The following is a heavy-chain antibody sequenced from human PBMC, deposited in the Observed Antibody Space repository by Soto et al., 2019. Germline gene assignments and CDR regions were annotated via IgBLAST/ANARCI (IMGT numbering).Heavy chain of an antibody. CDR3: ARYRAYDGGTCFDP. J-gene: IGHJ5*02. D-gene: IGHD5-12*01. CDR2: IYYSGST. CDR1: GGSISSGDYY. Sequence: SETLSLTCTVSGGSISSGDYYWSWIRQPPGKGLEWIGYIYYSGSTYYNPSLKSRVTISVDTSKNQFSLKLSSVSAADTAVYYCARYRAYDGGTCFDPWGHGTLVTVSS. V-gene: IGHV4-30-4*01.